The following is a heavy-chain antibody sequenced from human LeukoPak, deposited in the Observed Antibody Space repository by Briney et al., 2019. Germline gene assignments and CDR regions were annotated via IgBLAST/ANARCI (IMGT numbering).Heavy chain of an antibody. Sequence: GESLKISCEASGYTFTQQWIGWVRPMAGRGLEWVGIIYPRDSDTRYSPSFQGHVTISADTSINTAYLEWSSLEASDTAMYYCARHSDVIGAIWGQGTLVTVSS. J-gene: IGHJ4*02. CDR2: IYPRDSDT. V-gene: IGHV5-51*01. CDR1: GYTFTQQW. D-gene: IGHD3-10*01. CDR3: ARHSDVIGAI.